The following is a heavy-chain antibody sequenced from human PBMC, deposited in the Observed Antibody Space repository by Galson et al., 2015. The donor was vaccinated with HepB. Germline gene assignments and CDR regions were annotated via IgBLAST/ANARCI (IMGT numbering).Heavy chain of an antibody. CDR2: IYWDDDK. CDR3: AHRRTMVRGVIWPIGWFDP. CDR1: GFSLSTSGVG. Sequence: PALVKPTQTLTLTCTFSGFSLSTSGVGVGWIRQPPGKALEWLALIYWDDDKRYSPSLKSRLTITKDTSKNQVVLTMTNMDPVDTATYYCAHRRTMVRGVIWPIGWFDPWGQGTLVTVSS. J-gene: IGHJ5*02. V-gene: IGHV2-5*02. D-gene: IGHD3-10*01.